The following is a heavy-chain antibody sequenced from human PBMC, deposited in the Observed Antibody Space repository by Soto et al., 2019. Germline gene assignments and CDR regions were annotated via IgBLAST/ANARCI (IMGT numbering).Heavy chain of an antibody. V-gene: IGHV1-18*04. CDR3: ARDLGGYCSSTSCPGISDY. CDR2: ISAYNGNT. Sequence: ASVKVSCKASGYTFTSYGISWVRQAPGQGLEWMGCISAYNGNTNYAPKLQGRVTMTTDTSTSTAYMELRSLRSDDTAVYYCARDLGGYCSSTSCPGISDYWGQGTLVTVSS. D-gene: IGHD2-2*01. J-gene: IGHJ4*02. CDR1: GYTFTSYG.